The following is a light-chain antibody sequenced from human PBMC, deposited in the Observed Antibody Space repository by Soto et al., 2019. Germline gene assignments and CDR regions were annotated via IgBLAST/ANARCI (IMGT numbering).Light chain of an antibody. J-gene: IGLJ1*01. V-gene: IGLV1-51*01. CDR1: SSNIGNNY. CDR2: DNN. CDR3: GTWDSSLSAYV. Sequence: QSVSTQPPSVSAAPGQKVTISCSGSSSNIGNNYVSWYQPLPGTAPKLLIYDNNKRPSGIPDRFSGSKSGTSATLGITGLQTGDEADYYCGTWDSSLSAYVFGTGTKVTVL.